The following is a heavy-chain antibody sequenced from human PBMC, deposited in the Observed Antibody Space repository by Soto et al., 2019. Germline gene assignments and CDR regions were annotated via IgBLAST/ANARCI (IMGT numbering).Heavy chain of an antibody. J-gene: IGHJ5*02. Sequence: QVQLVQSGAEVKKPGASVKVSCKASGYTFTSYDINWVRQATGQGLEWMGWMNPNSGNTGYAQKFQGRVTMTRNTXISTAYMELSSLRSEDTAVYYCATERRSYCGGDCSSGWFDPWGQGTLVTVSS. CDR2: MNPNSGNT. CDR3: ATERRSYCGGDCSSGWFDP. CDR1: GYTFTSYD. V-gene: IGHV1-8*01. D-gene: IGHD2-21*02.